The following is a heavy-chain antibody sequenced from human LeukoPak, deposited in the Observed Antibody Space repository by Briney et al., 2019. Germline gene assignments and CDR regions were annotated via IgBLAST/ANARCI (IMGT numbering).Heavy chain of an antibody. D-gene: IGHD3-10*01. CDR1: GGSFSGYY. CDR2: INHSGST. Sequence: SETLSLTCAVYGGSFSGYYWSWIRQPPGKGLEWIGEINHSGSTNYNPALKSRVTISVDTSKNQFSLQLSSVTAADTAVYYCARSVLWFGELPDFWGQGTLVTVSS. V-gene: IGHV4-34*01. J-gene: IGHJ4*02. CDR3: ARSVLWFGELPDF.